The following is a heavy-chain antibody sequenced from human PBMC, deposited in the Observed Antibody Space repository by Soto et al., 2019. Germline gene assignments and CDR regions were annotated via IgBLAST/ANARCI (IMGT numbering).Heavy chain of an antibody. CDR1: GFTFSSYG. V-gene: IGHV3-33*01. CDR2: IWYDGSNK. Sequence: PGGSLRLSCAASGFTFSSYGMHWVRQAPGKGLEWVAVIWYDGSNKYYADSVKGRFTISRDNSKNTLYLQMNSLRAEDTAVYYCATGSQQTLRYYYGMDVWGQGTTVTVYS. J-gene: IGHJ6*02. CDR3: ATGSQQTLRYYYGMDV. D-gene: IGHD6-13*01.